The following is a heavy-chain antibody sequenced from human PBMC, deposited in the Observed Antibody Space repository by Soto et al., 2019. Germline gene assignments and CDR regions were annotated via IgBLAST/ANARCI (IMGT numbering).Heavy chain of an antibody. CDR3: ARENWFSLDY. D-gene: IGHD3-9*01. Sequence: GGSLRLSCAASGFTFSNYWMQWVRQAPGKGLVWVSRIQNDGTTDHADSVKGRFTISRDNAKNTLYLQMNSLRVEDTAVYYCARENWFSLDYWGQGTLVTVSS. V-gene: IGHV3-74*01. CDR1: GFTFSNYW. CDR2: IQNDGTT. J-gene: IGHJ4*02.